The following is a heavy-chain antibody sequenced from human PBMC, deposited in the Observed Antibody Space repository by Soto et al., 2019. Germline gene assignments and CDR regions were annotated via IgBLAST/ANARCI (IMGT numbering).Heavy chain of an antibody. J-gene: IGHJ4*02. V-gene: IGHV1-46*03. CDR1: GYTFTSYY. CDR2: INPSGGST. Sequence: QVQLVQSGAEVKKPGASVKVSCKASGYTFTSYYMHWVRQAPGQGLEWMGIINPSGGSTSYAQKFQGRVTMTRDTSTSKVYMELSSLRSEDTAVYYCATYSRGGYYFDYWGQGTLVTVSS. D-gene: IGHD6-13*01. CDR3: ATYSRGGYYFDY.